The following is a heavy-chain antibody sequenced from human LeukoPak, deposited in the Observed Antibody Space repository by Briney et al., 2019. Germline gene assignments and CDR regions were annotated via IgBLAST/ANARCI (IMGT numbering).Heavy chain of an antibody. CDR2: ISAYNGNT. V-gene: IGHV1-18*04. J-gene: IGHJ4*02. CDR1: GYTFTGYY. Sequence: GASVKVSCKASGYTFTGYYMHWVRQAPGQGLEWMGWISAYNGNTNYAQKLQGRVTMTTDTSTSTAYMELRSLRSDDTAVYYCARDMFDYYDSSGYYYGVYWGQGTLVTVSS. CDR3: ARDMFDYYDSSGYYYGVY. D-gene: IGHD3-22*01.